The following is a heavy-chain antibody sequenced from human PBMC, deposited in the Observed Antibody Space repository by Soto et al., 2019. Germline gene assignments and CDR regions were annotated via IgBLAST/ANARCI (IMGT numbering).Heavy chain of an antibody. CDR2: IIPIFGTA. CDR1: GGTFSSYA. D-gene: IGHD6-13*01. J-gene: IGHJ5*02. V-gene: IGHV1-69*13. Sequence: GASVKVSCKASGGTFSSYAISWVRQAPGQGLEWMGGIIPIFGTANYAQKFQGRVTITADESTSTAYMELSSLRSEDTAVYYCAREPQAAAGTNWFDPWGQGTLVTVSS. CDR3: AREPQAAAGTNWFDP.